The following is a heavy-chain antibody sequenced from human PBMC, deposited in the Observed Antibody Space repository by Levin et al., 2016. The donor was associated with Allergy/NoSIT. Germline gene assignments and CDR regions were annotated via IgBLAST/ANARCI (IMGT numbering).Heavy chain of an antibody. CDR3: ARDGTNYDSSGYSFHY. J-gene: IGHJ4*02. CDR1: GGSINYYY. Sequence: SETLSLTCIVSGGSINYYYWSWIRQPPGKGTGVDWVYRITPGSTNYNPSLKSRVTISVDTSKNQFSLKLSSVTAADTAVYYCARDGTNYDSSGYSFHYWGQGTLVTVSS. V-gene: IGHV4-59*01. D-gene: IGHD3-22*01. CDR2: RITPGST.